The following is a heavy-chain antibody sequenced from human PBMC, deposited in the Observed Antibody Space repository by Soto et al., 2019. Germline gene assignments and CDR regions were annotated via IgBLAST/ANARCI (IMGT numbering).Heavy chain of an antibody. CDR1: GFTFSSYG. D-gene: IGHD3-22*01. CDR3: VVVARDDAFDI. CDR2: IWYDGSNK. V-gene: IGHV3-33*08. J-gene: IGHJ3*02. Sequence: GGSLRLSCAASGFTFSSYGMHWVRQAPGKGLEWVAVIWYDGSNKYYADSVKGRFTISRDNSKNTLYLQMNSLRAEDTAVYYCVVVARDDAFDIWGQGTMVTVSS.